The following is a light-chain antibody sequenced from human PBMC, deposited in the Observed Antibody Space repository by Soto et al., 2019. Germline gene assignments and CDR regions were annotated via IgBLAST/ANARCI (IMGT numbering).Light chain of an antibody. V-gene: IGLV4-69*01. CDR3: QTWGTGMV. CDR2: LNSDGSH. Sequence: QSVLTQSPSASASLGASVKLTYTLSSGHSSYAIAWHQQQPEKGPRYLMKLNSDGSHSKGDGIPDRFSGSSSGAERYLTISSLQSEDEADYYCQTWGTGMVFGGGTKVTVL. J-gene: IGLJ2*01. CDR1: SGHSSYA.